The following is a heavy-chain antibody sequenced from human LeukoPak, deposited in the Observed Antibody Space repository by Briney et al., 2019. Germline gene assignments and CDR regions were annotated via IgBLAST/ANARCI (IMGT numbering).Heavy chain of an antibody. V-gene: IGHV1-46*01. CDR1: GYTFTNYY. Sequence: ASVTVSCKASGYTFTNYYIHWVRQAPGHGLEWMGIIDPSGGSTSYAQKFQGRVTMTRDMSTSTVYMELSSLRSEDTAVYYCARARGYYYDSSGNFDYWGQGTLVTVSS. CDR2: IDPSGGST. J-gene: IGHJ4*02. CDR3: ARARGYYYDSSGNFDY. D-gene: IGHD3-22*01.